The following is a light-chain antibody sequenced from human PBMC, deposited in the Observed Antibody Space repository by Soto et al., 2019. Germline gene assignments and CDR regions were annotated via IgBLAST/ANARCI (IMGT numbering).Light chain of an antibody. CDR1: QTIDSW. Sequence: DIQMTQSPSTLSASVGDRVTITCRASQTIDSWLAWYQQRPGKPPNLLIYKASTLASGVPSRFSGSGSGTEFTLTISSLRPDDFATYHCQQYNTYLTFGGGTKVDIK. V-gene: IGKV1-5*03. CDR2: KAS. J-gene: IGKJ4*01. CDR3: QQYNTYLT.